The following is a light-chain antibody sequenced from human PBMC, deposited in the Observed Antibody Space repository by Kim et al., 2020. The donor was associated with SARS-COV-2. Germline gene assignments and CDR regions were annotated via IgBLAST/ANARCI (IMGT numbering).Light chain of an antibody. V-gene: IGLV3-19*01. CDR2: GKN. CDR1: SLRSYY. Sequence: VALGPTVRITCQGDSLRSYYATWYQQKPGQAPILVIYGKNNRPSGIPDRFSGSSSGNTASLTITRTQAGDEADYYCNSRDSNDNVVFGGGTQLTVL. J-gene: IGLJ2*01. CDR3: NSRDSNDNVV.